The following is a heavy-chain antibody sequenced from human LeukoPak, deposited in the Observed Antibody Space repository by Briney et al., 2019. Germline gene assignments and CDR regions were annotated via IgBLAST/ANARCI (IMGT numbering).Heavy chain of an antibody. CDR1: VRLISPYY. J-gene: IGHJ4*02. V-gene: IGHV4-59*01. CDR3: GRVGLALDS. Sequence: SETLSLPCSVSVRLISPYYGSCIPGPPGKAGEGIGDFYYSGTTNYNPSLESRVTISVATYKHQFSLKLSSVSAADTPLYYCGRVGLALDSWGQGTVVSV. D-gene: IGHD6-19*01. CDR2: FYYSGTT.